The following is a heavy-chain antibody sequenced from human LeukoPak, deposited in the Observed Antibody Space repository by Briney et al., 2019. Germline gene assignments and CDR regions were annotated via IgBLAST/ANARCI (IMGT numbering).Heavy chain of an antibody. Sequence: PSETLSLTCTVSGGSISSYYWSWIRQPPGQGLEWIGYIYYSGSTNYNPPLKSRVTISADTSKNQFSLKLSSVTAADTAVYYCARGGYYDSSGPHDYWGQGTLVTVSS. V-gene: IGHV4-59*01. CDR3: ARGGYYDSSGPHDY. CDR2: IYYSGST. J-gene: IGHJ4*02. CDR1: GGSISSYY. D-gene: IGHD3-22*01.